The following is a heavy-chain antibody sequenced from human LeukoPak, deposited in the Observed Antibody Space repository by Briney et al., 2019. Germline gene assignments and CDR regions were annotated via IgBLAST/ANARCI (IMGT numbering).Heavy chain of an antibody. D-gene: IGHD4-17*01. V-gene: IGHV3-15*01. CDR2: IKSKTDGGTT. Sequence: GGSLRLSCAASGFTFSNAWMSWVRQAPGKGLEWVGRIKSKTDGGTTDYAAAVKGRFTISRDDSKNTLYLQMNSLKTEDTAVYYCTTGRATVTTLHFYYYYYMDVWGKGTTVTVSS. J-gene: IGHJ6*03. CDR3: TTGRATVTTLHFYYYYYMDV. CDR1: GFTFSNAW.